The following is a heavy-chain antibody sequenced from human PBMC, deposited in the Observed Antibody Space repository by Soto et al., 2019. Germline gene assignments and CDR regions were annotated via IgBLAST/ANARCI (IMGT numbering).Heavy chain of an antibody. CDR3: ARGRDGHNSYNFDH. J-gene: IGHJ4*02. Sequence: SVKVSCKASGGSFNNFAMSWLRQAPGQGLDWIGRLIPVIDTAKYAQKLQGRVTITADESTRKAYMELTSLRSEDTAVYYCARGRDGHNSYNFDHWGQGTLVTVSS. CDR1: GGSFNNFA. V-gene: IGHV1-69*11. CDR2: LIPVIDTA. D-gene: IGHD1-1*01.